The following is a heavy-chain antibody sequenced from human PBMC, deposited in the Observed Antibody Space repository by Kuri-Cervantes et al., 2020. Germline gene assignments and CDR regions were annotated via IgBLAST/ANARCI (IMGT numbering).Heavy chain of an antibody. V-gene: IGHV3-21*01. J-gene: IGHJ4*02. CDR3: AKDFRGIAVAGTIDY. D-gene: IGHD6-19*01. CDR1: GVTLRSHY. CDR2: ISASGTYI. Sequence: GESLKISGVASGVTLRSHYMNWVRQTPGKGLEWVSSISASGTYIYYADSVKGRFSISRDNAKNSLYLQMSNLRAEDTAVYYCAKDFRGIAVAGTIDYWGQGTLVTVSS.